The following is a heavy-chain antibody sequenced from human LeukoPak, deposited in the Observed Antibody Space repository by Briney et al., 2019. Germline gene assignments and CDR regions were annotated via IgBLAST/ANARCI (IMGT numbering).Heavy chain of an antibody. J-gene: IGHJ4*02. CDR3: ARDRGWLQFDY. D-gene: IGHD5-24*01. CDR2: IKPDGSEK. Sequence: PGGSLRLSCAASGFTFSSFEMNWVRQAPGKGLEWVASIKPDGSEKYYVDSVEGRFTISRDNAKNSLYLQMNSLRAEDLAVYYCARDRGWLQFDYWGQGTLVTVSS. V-gene: IGHV3-7*04. CDR1: GFTFSSFE.